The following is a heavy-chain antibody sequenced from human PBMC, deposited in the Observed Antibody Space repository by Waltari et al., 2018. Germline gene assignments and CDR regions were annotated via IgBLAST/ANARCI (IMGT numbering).Heavy chain of an antibody. CDR1: GYTFSNFA. V-gene: IGHV1-3*01. J-gene: IGHJ6*02. CDR3: AAFTSGWSYGMDV. CDR2: ITAGNVNT. D-gene: IGHD6-19*01. Sequence: QVQLVQSGAEVKTPGASVKVSCKASGYTFSNFAIHWVRQAPGQRLEWMGWITAGNVNTKHSQTFRRRLTITRDTSASTAYMGLSSLTSEDTAVYYCAAFTSGWSYGMDVWGQGTTVTVSS.